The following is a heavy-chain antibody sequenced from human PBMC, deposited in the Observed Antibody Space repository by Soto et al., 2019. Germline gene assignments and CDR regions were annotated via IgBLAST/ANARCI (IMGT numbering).Heavy chain of an antibody. J-gene: IGHJ6*02. CDR2: IIPISGTA. Sequence: VQLVQSGAEVKKPGSSVKVSCKASGGTFSSYAISWVRQAPGQGLEWMGGIIPISGTANYAQKIQGRVTITADESTSTAYMELSSLRSEDTAVYYCARSQGSSTSLEIYYYYYYGMDVWGQGTTVTVSS. D-gene: IGHD2-2*01. V-gene: IGHV1-69*01. CDR3: ARSQGSSTSLEIYYYYYYGMDV. CDR1: GGTFSSYA.